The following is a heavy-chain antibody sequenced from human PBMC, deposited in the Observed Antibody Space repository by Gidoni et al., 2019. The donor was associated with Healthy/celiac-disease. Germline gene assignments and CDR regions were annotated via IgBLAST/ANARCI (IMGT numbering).Heavy chain of an antibody. V-gene: IGHV3-23*01. Sequence: EVQLLESGGGLVQPGGSLRLSCAASGFTFSSYAMSWVRQAPGKGLEWVSAVSGSGGSTYYADSVKCRFTISRDNSKNTLYLQMNSLRAEDTAVYYCAKDLHYYDSSCYTYYYYYMYVCGKGTTVTVS. CDR3: AKDLHYYDSSCYTYYYYYMYV. CDR2: VSGSGGST. J-gene: IGHJ6*03. D-gene: IGHD3-22*01. CDR1: GFTFSSYA.